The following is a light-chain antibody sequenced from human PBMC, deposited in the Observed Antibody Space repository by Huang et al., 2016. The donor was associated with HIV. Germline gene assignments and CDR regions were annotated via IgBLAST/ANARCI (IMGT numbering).Light chain of an antibody. J-gene: IGKJ2*01. CDR2: GAS. V-gene: IGKV3D-15*01. CDR1: QSVSSD. CDR3: QQYSNWPPYT. Sequence: EIVMTQSPATLSVSPGESATLSCRPSQSVSSDLAWYQQTPGQAPRLLIYGASTRATGIPARFSGSGSGTEFTLTISSLQSEDFAVYYCQQYSNWPPYTFGQGTKLEIK.